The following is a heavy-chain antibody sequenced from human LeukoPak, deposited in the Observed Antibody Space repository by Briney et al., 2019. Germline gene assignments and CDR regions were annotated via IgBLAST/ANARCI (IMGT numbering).Heavy chain of an antibody. J-gene: IGHJ4*02. V-gene: IGHV3-64*01. CDR3: ARGRRHRGRGGGLFDY. Sequence: PGGSLRLSCAASGFTFSSYAMHWVRQAPGKGLEYVSAISSNGGSTYYANSVKGRFTISRDNSKNTLYLQMGSLRAEDMAVYYCARGRRHRGRGGGLFDYWGRGTLVTVSS. CDR1: GFTFSSYA. D-gene: IGHD3-10*01. CDR2: ISSNGGST.